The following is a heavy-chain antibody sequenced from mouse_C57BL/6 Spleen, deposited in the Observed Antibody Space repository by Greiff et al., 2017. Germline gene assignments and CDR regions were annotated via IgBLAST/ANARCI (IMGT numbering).Heavy chain of an antibody. J-gene: IGHJ2*01. D-gene: IGHD2-3*01. CDR3: ARRAIDDGYSGFDY. CDR1: GFSLSTSGMG. Sequence: QVTLKESGPGILQSSQTLSLTCSFSGFSLSTSGMGVSWIRQPSGKGLEWLAHIYWDDDKRYNPSLKSRLTISKGTSRNQVFLKITSVDTADTATYDCARRAIDDGYSGFDYWGQGTTLTVSS. CDR2: IYWDDDK. V-gene: IGHV8-12*01.